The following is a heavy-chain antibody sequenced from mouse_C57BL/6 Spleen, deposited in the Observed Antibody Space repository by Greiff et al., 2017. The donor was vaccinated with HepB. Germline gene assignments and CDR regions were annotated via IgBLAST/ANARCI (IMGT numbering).Heavy chain of an antibody. J-gene: IGHJ3*01. Sequence: VHVKQSGPELVKPGASVKISCKASGYSFTDYNMNWVKQSNGKSLEWIGVINPNYGTTSYNQKFKGKATLTVDQSSSTAYMQLNSLTSEDSAVYYCASPGYGSSHFAYWGQGTLVTVSA. CDR3: ASPGYGSSHFAY. V-gene: IGHV1-39*01. CDR2: INPNYGTT. CDR1: GYSFTDYN. D-gene: IGHD1-1*01.